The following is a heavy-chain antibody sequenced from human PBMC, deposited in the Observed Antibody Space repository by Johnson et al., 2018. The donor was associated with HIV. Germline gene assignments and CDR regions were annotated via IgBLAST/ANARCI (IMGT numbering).Heavy chain of an antibody. Sequence: QVQLVESGGGVVQPGGSLRLSCAASGFTFSSYAMHWVRQAPGKGLEWVAVISYDGSNKYYADSVKGRVSISRDNSKNKLYHQMNSLRAEDTATYYCAKSPGKDNGGNSGGIDFWGQGTRVTVSS. CDR1: GFTFSSYA. CDR2: ISYDGSNK. J-gene: IGHJ3*01. CDR3: AKSPGKDNGGNSGGIDF. V-gene: IGHV3-30-3*02. D-gene: IGHD4-23*01.